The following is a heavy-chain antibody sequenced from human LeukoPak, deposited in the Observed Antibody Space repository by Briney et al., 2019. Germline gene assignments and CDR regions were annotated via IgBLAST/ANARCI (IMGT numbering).Heavy chain of an antibody. D-gene: IGHD5-18*01. J-gene: IGHJ4*02. Sequence: GGSLRLSCAASGFTVSDNYMNWVRQAPGKGLEWVSIIYSDGSTYYADSVKGRFTISRDNSKNTLYLQMNSLRAGDTAVYYCARDPGSNYGYDYWGQGTLVTVSS. V-gene: IGHV3-53*01. CDR2: IYSDGST. CDR1: GFTVSDNY. CDR3: ARDPGSNYGYDY.